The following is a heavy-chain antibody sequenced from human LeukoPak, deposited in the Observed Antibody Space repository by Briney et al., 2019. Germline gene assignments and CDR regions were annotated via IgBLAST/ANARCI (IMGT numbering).Heavy chain of an antibody. Sequence: SETLSLTCTVSGASVRSGSYYWTWIRQPPGKGLVWIGKISDSGNSYYSPSLRSRVTISIDTSKNQFSLKLSSVTATDTAVYYCARGEKVLDYLDYWGQGTLVTVSS. CDR1: GASVRSGSYY. CDR3: ARGEKVLDYLDY. J-gene: IGHJ4*02. CDR2: ISDSGNS. D-gene: IGHD3-16*01. V-gene: IGHV4-39*01.